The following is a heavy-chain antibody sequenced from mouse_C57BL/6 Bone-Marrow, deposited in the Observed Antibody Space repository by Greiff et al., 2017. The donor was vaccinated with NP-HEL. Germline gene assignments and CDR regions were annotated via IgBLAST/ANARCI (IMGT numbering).Heavy chain of an antibody. V-gene: IGHV14-4*01. J-gene: IGHJ2*01. Sequence: EVQLQESGAELVRPGASVKLSCTASGFNIKDDYMHWVKQRPEQGLEWIGWIDPENGDTEYASKFQGKAPITADTSSNTAYLQLSSLTSEDTAVYYCTTPHGNYFDYWGQGTTLTVSS. CDR2: IDPENGDT. CDR1: GFNIKDDY. CDR3: TTPHGNYFDY.